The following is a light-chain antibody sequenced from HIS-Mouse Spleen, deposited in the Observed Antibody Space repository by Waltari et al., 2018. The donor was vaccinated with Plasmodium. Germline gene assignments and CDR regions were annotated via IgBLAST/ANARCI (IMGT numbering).Light chain of an antibody. Sequence: QLVLTQSPSASASLGASVKLTCTLSSWHSSYAIPWPQQQPEKGPRYLMKLNSDGSHSKGDGIPDRFSGSSSGAERYLTISSLQSEDEADYYCQTWGTGMGVFGGGTKLTVL. V-gene: IGLV4-69*01. CDR3: QTWGTGMGV. CDR1: SWHSSYA. J-gene: IGLJ2*01. CDR2: LNSDGSH.